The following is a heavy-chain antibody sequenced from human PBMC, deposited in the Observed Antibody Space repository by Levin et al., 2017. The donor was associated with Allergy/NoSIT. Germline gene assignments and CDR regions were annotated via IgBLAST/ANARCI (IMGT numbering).Heavy chain of an antibody. CDR2: IKQDGSEK. D-gene: IGHD4-17*01. V-gene: IGHV3-7*01. CDR1: GFTINNYW. Sequence: GGSLRLSCEASGFTINNYWMSWVRQAPGKGLEWVANIKQDGSEKYYVDSVKGRFTISRDNGKNSLDLQMNSLRAEDTAVYYCATYGLASRATEYWGQGTLVTVSS. J-gene: IGHJ4*02. CDR3: ATYGLASRATEY.